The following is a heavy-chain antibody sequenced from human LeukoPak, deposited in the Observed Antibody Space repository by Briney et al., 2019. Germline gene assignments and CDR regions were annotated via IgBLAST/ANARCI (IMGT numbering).Heavy chain of an antibody. CDR2: IIPIFGTA. V-gene: IGHV1-69*05. CDR3: AGVSYDILTGYQFDY. J-gene: IGHJ4*02. Sequence: SVKVSCKASGGTFSSYAISWVRQAPGQGLEWMGGIIPIFGTANYAQKFQGRVTITTDESTSTAYMELSSLRSEDTAVYYCAGVSYDILTGYQFDYWRQGTLVTVST. CDR1: GGTFSSYA. D-gene: IGHD3-9*01.